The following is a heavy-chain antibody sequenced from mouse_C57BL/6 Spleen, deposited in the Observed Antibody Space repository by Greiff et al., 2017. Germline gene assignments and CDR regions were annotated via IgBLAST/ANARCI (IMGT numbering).Heavy chain of an antibody. J-gene: IGHJ1*03. CDR1: GYTFTSYW. CDR3: ARSLNWGYFDV. V-gene: IGHV1-52*01. D-gene: IGHD4-1*01. CDR2: IDPSDSET. Sequence: QVQLQQPGAELVRPGSSVKLSCKASGYTFTSYWMHWVKQRPIQGLEWIGNIDPSDSETHYNQKFKDKATLTVDKSSSTAYMQRSSLTSEDSAVYYCARSLNWGYFDVWGTGTTVTVSS.